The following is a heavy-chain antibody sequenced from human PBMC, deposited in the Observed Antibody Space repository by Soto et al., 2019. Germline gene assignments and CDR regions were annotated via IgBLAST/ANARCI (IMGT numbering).Heavy chain of an antibody. V-gene: IGHV3-23*01. D-gene: IGHD3-3*01. CDR1: LFSFSSYA. CDR3: AKDKDWSGVYGMDV. J-gene: IGHJ6*02. Sequence: GGSLRLSCAASLFSFSSYAMNWVRQAPGKGLEWVTTINGGSTTYYADSVKGRFTISRENSKNTLYLQMNGLRAEDTAVYYCAKDKDWSGVYGMDVWGQGNTVTVSS. CDR2: INGGSTT.